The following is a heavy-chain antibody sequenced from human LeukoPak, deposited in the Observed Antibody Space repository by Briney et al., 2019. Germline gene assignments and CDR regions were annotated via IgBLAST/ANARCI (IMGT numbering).Heavy chain of an antibody. CDR2: IWYDGSKK. V-gene: IGHV3-33*01. Sequence: GGSLRLSCAASGFTFSLYGMHWVRQAPGKGLEWVAVIWYDGSKKYYADSVKGRFTISRDNSKNTLYLQMNSLRAEDTAVYYCARGGFGYYFDYWGQGTLVTVSS. D-gene: IGHD3-16*01. CDR1: GFTFSLYG. CDR3: ARGGFGYYFDY. J-gene: IGHJ4*02.